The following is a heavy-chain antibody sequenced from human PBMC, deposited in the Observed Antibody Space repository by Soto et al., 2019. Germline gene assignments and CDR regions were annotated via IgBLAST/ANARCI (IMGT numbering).Heavy chain of an antibody. D-gene: IGHD2-8*01. CDR3: AREYCANAVCYLPDY. V-gene: IGHV1-18*01. J-gene: IGHJ4*02. CDR1: DYTFTTYG. Sequence: QVQLVQSGAEVKKPGASVKVSCKASDYTFTTYGITWVRQAPGQGLEWMGWISGYNDNTYYTQKLQGRVTMTTDTSPSTAYMELTSLRSDDTAVYYCAREYCANAVCYLPDYWGQGTLVTVSS. CDR2: ISGYNDNT.